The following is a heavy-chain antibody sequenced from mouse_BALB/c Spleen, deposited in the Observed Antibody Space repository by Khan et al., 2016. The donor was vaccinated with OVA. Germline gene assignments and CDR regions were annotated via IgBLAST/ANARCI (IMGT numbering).Heavy chain of an antibody. CDR3: ARTARIKY. CDR1: GYSITSCYS. J-gene: IGHJ2*01. D-gene: IGHD1-2*01. Sequence: VQLQESGPDLVKPSPSLSLSCTVTGYSITSCYSCNLIRKFPGNKVEWRGYISYSGNTNYNPSLKSKISITRDKSKNQFFMQLNSVTTEDTATYCWARTARIKYWGQGTTLTVSS. CDR2: ISYSGNT. V-gene: IGHV3-1*02.